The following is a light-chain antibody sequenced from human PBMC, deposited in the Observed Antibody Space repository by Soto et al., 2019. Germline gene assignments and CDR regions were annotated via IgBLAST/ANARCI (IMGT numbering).Light chain of an antibody. CDR2: DGS. CDR1: QSVVTW. J-gene: IGKJ1*01. CDR3: QQYHDYSQRT. V-gene: IGKV1-5*01. Sequence: DIQMTQSPSTLSASVGDRVTITCRACQSVVTWLAWYQQKPGKAPNLLIYDGSSLKSGGPSRFSGSGSGPEFTMQISSVKDDEFATYYCQQYHDYSQRTCGQVTQV.